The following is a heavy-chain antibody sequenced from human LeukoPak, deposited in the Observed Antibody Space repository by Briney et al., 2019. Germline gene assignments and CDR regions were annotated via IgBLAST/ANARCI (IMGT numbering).Heavy chain of an antibody. Sequence: GGSLRLSCAASGFTISSYWMSWVRQAPGKGLEWVANIKQDGSEKYYVDSVKGRFTISRDNAKNSLYLQMNSLRAEDTAVYYCARDSRDYYGSGSLDYWGQGTLVTVSS. J-gene: IGHJ4*02. CDR2: IKQDGSEK. D-gene: IGHD3-10*01. V-gene: IGHV3-7*01. CDR3: ARDSRDYYGSGSLDY. CDR1: GFTISSYW.